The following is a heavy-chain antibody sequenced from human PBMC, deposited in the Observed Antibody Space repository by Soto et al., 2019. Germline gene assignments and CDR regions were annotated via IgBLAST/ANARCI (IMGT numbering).Heavy chain of an antibody. V-gene: IGHV4-39*01. CDR3: TRRYNWNDNYFVP. CDR2: SYYSGTT. CDR1: GASISVHSYY. Sequence: PSETLSLTCTVSGASISVHSYYWTWIRQPPGKGLEWIGSSYYSGTTYFNPSLKSRATISDDTSKNQFSLKLTSVTAADTAIFYCTRRYNWNDNYFVPWGPGALVTVSS. J-gene: IGHJ5*02. D-gene: IGHD1-20*01.